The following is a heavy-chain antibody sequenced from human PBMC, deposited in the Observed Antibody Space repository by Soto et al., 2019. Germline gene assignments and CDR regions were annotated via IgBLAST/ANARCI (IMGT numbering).Heavy chain of an antibody. CDR2: IYYSGST. CDR3: ARSGSHYYFDY. CDR1: GGSISSYY. D-gene: IGHD1-26*01. V-gene: IGHV4-59*01. J-gene: IGHJ4*02. Sequence: SETLSLTCTVSGGSISSYYWSWIRQPPGKGLEWIGYIYYSGSTNYNPSLKSRVTISVDTSKNQFSLKLSSVTAADTAVYYCARSGSHYYFDYWGQGTLVTVSS.